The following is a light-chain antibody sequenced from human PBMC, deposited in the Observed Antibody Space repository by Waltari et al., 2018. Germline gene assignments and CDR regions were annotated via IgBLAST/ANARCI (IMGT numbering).Light chain of an antibody. CDR1: HSINSD. CDR2: DAS. V-gene: IGKV3-11*01. J-gene: IGKJ4*02. Sequence: IVLSQSPATLPLSLGERATLPCRAGHSINSDLAWYPQNPGQAPRLLNYDASSRTTGIPARFSVSGSGTDFTLTISCLEPEDFAVYYFQRRSNWPPSLTFGGGTKVEIK. CDR3: QRRSNWPPSLT.